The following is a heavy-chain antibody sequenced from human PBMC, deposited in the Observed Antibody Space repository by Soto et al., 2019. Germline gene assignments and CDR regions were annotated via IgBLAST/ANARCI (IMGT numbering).Heavy chain of an antibody. J-gene: IGHJ6*02. CDR2: MNPNSGNT. CDR3: ARGSSSSWYYYYYYGMDV. D-gene: IGHD6-13*01. Sequence: APVKVSCKGSGYTFSSYDINWGRQANGQGLEWMGWMNPNSGNTGYAQKFQGRVTMTRNTSISTAYMELSSLRSEDTAVYYCARGSSSSWYYYYYYGMDVWGQGTTVTVSS. V-gene: IGHV1-8*01. CDR1: GYTFSSYD.